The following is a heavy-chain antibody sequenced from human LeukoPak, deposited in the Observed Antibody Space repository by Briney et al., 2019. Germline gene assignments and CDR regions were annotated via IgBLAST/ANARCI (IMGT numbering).Heavy chain of an antibody. CDR2: ISSSSSYI. Sequence: SGGSLRLSCAASGFTFSSYTMNWVRQAPGKGLEWVSSISSSSSYIYYADSVRGRLTISRDNAKNSLYLQMNSLRAEDTAVYYCARDPTPRYCSGGSCYTHYGMDVWGQGTTVTVSS. V-gene: IGHV3-21*01. D-gene: IGHD2-15*01. J-gene: IGHJ6*02. CDR3: ARDPTPRYCSGGSCYTHYGMDV. CDR1: GFTFSSYT.